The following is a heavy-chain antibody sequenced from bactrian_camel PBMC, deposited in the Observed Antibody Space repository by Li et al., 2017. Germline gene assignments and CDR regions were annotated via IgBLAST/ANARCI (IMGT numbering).Heavy chain of an antibody. V-gene: IGHV3S53*01. CDR2: IDNDGTT. D-gene: IGHD2*01. Sequence: VQLVESGGGSVQAGGSLKLSCASSGFTFSTAGMSWFRQPAGKEREGVAAIDNDGTTTYADSVKGRFAISKDKAKNTLYLQMNSLKPDDSAMYYCAADETCVRWYLPGSADFGAWGQGTQVTVS. CDR3: AADETCVRWYLPGSADFGA. J-gene: IGHJ6*01. CDR1: GFTFSTAG.